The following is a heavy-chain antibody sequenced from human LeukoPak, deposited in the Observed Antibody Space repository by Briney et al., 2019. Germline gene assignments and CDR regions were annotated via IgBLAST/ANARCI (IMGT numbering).Heavy chain of an antibody. CDR1: GYTFTSYG. Sequence: ASVKVPCKASGYTFTSYGISWVRQAPGQGPEWMGWISAYNGDTNYAQKLQGRVTMTTDTSTSTAYMELRSLRSDDTAVYYCARFSRSRGAFDIWGQGTMVTVSS. CDR2: ISAYNGDT. CDR3: ARFSRSRGAFDI. J-gene: IGHJ3*02. V-gene: IGHV1-18*01.